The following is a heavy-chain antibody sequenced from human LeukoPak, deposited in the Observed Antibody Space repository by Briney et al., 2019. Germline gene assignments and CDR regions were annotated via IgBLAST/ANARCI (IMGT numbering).Heavy chain of an antibody. J-gene: IGHJ4*02. CDR2: IRYDGSNK. V-gene: IGHV3-30*02. CDR1: GFTFSSYG. D-gene: IGHD2-2*01. CDR3: AKDRVGYFDY. Sequence: GGSLRLSCAASGFTFSSYGMHWVRQAPGKGLEWVAFIRYDGSNKYYADSVKRRFTISRDNSKNTLYLQMNSLRAEDTAVYYCAKDRVGYFDYWGQGTLVTVSS.